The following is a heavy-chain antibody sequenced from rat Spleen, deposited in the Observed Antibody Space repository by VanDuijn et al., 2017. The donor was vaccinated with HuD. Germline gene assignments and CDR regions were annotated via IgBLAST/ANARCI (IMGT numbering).Heavy chain of an antibody. CDR2: ITSAGDTT. J-gene: IGHJ2*01. CDR1: GFTFNYYW. D-gene: IGHD1-9*01. Sequence: EVQLVESGGGLVQPGRSLKISCVASGFTFNYYWMTWIRQAPGKGLEWVASITSAGDTTFYPDSVEGRFTISRDNVKGTLYLQMNNLKSEDTAIYYCTRDTMGITRFDYWGQGVMVTVSS. V-gene: IGHV5-31*01. CDR3: TRDTMGITRFDY.